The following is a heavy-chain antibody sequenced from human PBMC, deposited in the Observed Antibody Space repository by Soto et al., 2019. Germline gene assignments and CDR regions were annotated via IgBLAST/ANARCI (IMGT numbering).Heavy chain of an antibody. V-gene: IGHV1-24*01. CDR1: GYTLTELS. CDR3: ATVLTLVVAVPGQGKKDAFDI. J-gene: IGHJ3*02. CDR2: FDTEDGET. Sequence: GASVKVSCKVSGYTLTELSMHWVRQAPGKGLEWMGGFDTEDGETIYAQKFQGRVTMTEDTSTDTAYMELSSLRSEDTAVYYCATVLTLVVAVPGQGKKDAFDIWGQGTMVTVS. D-gene: IGHD6-19*01.